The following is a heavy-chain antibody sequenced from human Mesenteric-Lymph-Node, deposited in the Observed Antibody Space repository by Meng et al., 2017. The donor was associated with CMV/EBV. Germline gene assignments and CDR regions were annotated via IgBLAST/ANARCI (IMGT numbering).Heavy chain of an antibody. CDR3: ARGIGSSGF. CDR1: GFTFSSYS. Sequence: GESLKISCAASGFTFSSYSMNWVRQAPGKGLEWVSSISSSSSYIYYADSVKGRFTISRDNAKNSLYLRMNSLRAEDTAVYYCARGIGSSGFWGQGTLVTVSS. J-gene: IGHJ4*02. D-gene: IGHD3-22*01. V-gene: IGHV3-21*01. CDR2: ISSSSSYI.